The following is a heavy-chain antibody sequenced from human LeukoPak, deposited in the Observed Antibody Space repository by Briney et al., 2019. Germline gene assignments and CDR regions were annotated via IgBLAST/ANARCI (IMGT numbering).Heavy chain of an antibody. J-gene: IGHJ4*02. CDR1: GGSFSGYY. V-gene: IGHV4-34*01. D-gene: IGHD3-3*02. CDR3: ARLRRSRLAELDY. CDR2: IKHSGST. Sequence: PETLSLTCDVYGGSFSGYYWSWIRQPPGKGLEWIGEIKHSGSTNYNPSLKSRVTISVDTSKNQFSLKLSSLTAADTAVYYCARLRRSRLAELDYWGQGTLVTVSS.